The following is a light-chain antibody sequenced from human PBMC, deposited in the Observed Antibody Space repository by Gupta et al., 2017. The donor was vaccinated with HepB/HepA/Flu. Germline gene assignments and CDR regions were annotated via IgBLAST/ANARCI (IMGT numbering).Light chain of an antibody. Sequence: SYELTQPPSVPVSPGQTSRITCSGDALPKQYAYWYQQKPSQAPVLVIYKDSESPSGFPERFSGSGSETTDTLTISGVQAEDEADYYCQSADSSGTYVVFGGGTKLTVL. CDR1: ALPKQY. CDR3: QSADSSGTYVV. CDR2: KDS. V-gene: IGLV3-25*03. J-gene: IGLJ3*02.